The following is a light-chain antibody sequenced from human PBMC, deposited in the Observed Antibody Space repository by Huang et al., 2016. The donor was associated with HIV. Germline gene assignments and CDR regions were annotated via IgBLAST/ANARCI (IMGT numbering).Light chain of an antibody. V-gene: IGKV4-1*01. CDR2: GAA. J-gene: IGKJ1*01. CDR3: HQYYRSPWT. Sequence: DIVMTQSPDSLAVSLGERATINCKSSQTVLYSSNNKNYLAWYQQKPGQPPKLLIYGAATRESGVPDRFSVSGSGTDFTLTISSLQAADVAVYYCHQYYRSPWTFGQGTKVEIK. CDR1: QTVLYSSNNKNY.